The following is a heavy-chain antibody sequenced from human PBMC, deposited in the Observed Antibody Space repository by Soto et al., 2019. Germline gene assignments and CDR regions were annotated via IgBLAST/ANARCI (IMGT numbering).Heavy chain of an antibody. CDR1: GDSVSSNSSA. J-gene: IGHJ5*02. Sequence: PSQTLSLTCAISGDSVSSNSSAWNWIRQSPSRGLEWLGRTYYRSKWYNDYAVSVKSRITINPDTSKNQFSLQLNSVTPEDTAVYYCEREPYSSSSGWFDPWGQGNLVTVS. CDR3: EREPYSSSSGWFDP. D-gene: IGHD6-6*01. CDR2: TYYRSKWYN. V-gene: IGHV6-1*01.